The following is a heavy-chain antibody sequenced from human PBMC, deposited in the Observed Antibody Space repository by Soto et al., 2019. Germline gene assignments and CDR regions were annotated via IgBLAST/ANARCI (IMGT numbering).Heavy chain of an antibody. CDR2: IIPIFGTA. CDR1: GGTFSSYS. CDR3: ARDGGRHSGGMDY. J-gene: IGHJ4*02. V-gene: IGHV1-69*01. Sequence: QVQLVQSGAEVKKPGSSVKVSCKASGGTFSSYSITWVRQAPGQGLEWMGEIIPIFGTANYAQKFQGRVTITADESTSTAYMELSSLRSEDTDVYYCARDGGRHSGGMDYWGQGTLVPVSS. D-gene: IGHD1-26*01.